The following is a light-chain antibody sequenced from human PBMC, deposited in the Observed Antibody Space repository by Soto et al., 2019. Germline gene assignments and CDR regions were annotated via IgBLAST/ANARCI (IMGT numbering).Light chain of an antibody. CDR2: EVN. V-gene: IGLV2-23*02. J-gene: IGLJ1*01. Sequence: SVLTQPASVSVSPGQSITISCTVTSSDVGSEDLVPWYQQHPGKAPKLIIFEVNKRPSGLSNRFSGSKSGXXSYLTISGLQAEDEADYYCCSFARSSSLMSYVFGTGTKVTVL. CDR3: CSFARSSSLMSYV. CDR1: SSDVGSEDL.